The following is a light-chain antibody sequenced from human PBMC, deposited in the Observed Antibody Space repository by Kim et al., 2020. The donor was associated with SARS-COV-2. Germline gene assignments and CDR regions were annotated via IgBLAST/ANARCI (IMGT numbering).Light chain of an antibody. CDR1: QSVSSNY. CDR2: GAS. J-gene: IGKJ1*01. Sequence: SPGERATLSCRARQSVSSNYLAWYQQKPGQAPRLLIYGASSRATGIPDRFSGSGSGTDFTLTITRLEPEDFAVYYCQQYSSSPATFGQGTKVDI. V-gene: IGKV3-20*01. CDR3: QQYSSSPAT.